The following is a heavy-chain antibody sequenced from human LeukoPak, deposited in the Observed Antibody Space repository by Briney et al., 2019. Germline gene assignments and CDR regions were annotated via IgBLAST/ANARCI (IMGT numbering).Heavy chain of an antibody. Sequence: PGGSLRLSCAAPGFPFSSYSMKWVRQAPGKGLEWVSSISSSSSCIYYADSVKGRFTISRDNAKNSLYLQMNSLRAEDTAVYYCARDPAGAARPDGDYWGQGTLVTVSS. J-gene: IGHJ4*02. V-gene: IGHV3-21*01. CDR1: GFPFSSYS. CDR2: ISSSSSCI. D-gene: IGHD6-6*01. CDR3: ARDPAGAARPDGDY.